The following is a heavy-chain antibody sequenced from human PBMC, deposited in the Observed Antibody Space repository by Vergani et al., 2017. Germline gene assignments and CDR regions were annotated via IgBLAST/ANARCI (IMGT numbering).Heavy chain of an antibody. Sequence: QVQLQESGPGLVKPSETLSLTCTVSGGSISSYYWSWIRQPPGKGLEWIGYIYYSGSTNYNPSLKSRVTISVDPSKNQFSLKLSSVTAADTAVYYCARERYCSGGSCYYAFDIWGQGTMVTVSS. CDR2: IYYSGST. D-gene: IGHD2-15*01. CDR1: GGSISSYY. CDR3: ARERYCSGGSCYYAFDI. J-gene: IGHJ3*02. V-gene: IGHV4-59*01.